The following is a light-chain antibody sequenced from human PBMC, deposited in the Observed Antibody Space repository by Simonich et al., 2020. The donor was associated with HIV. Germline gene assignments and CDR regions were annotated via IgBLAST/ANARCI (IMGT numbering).Light chain of an antibody. V-gene: IGKV2D-29*02. CDR1: QSLLHSDGKTY. CDR2: EVS. CDR3: QQYYSTPS. J-gene: IGKJ1*01. Sequence: DIVMTQTPLSLSVTPGQPASISCNSSQSLLHSDGKTYLYWYLQKPGQSPHLLIHEVSNRFSGVPDRFSGSGSGTDFTLTISSLQAEDVAVYYCQQYYSTPSFGHGTRVEIK.